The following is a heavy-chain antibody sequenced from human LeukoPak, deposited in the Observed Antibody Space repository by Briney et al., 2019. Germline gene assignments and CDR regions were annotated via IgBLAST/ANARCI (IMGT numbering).Heavy chain of an antibody. J-gene: IGHJ4*02. CDR3: ARDLRARPFDY. Sequence: GGSLRHPCAASGFTFSSYSTNWVRQAPGKGLEWVSFISSSSSYIYYADSMKGRFTISRDNAKNSLYLQMSSLRAEDTAVYYCARDLRARPFDYWGQGTLVTVSS. D-gene: IGHD6-6*01. V-gene: IGHV3-21*01. CDR1: GFTFSSYS. CDR2: ISSSSSYI.